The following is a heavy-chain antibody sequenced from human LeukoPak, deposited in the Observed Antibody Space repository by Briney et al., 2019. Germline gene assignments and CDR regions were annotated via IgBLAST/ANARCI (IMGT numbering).Heavy chain of an antibody. V-gene: IGHV4-39*07. CDR2: IYYSGST. J-gene: IGHJ4*02. Sequence: PSETLSLTCTVSGGSISITTYYWGWIRQPPGKGLEWIGNIYYSGSTYYNPSLKSRVTISVDTSKNQFSLKLSYVTAADTAVYYCARDYMVRGVIDYWGQGTLVTVSS. CDR1: GGSISITTYY. CDR3: ARDYMVRGVIDY. D-gene: IGHD3-10*01.